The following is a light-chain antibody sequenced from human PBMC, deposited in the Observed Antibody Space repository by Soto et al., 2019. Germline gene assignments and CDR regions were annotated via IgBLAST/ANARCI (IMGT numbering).Light chain of an antibody. CDR3: QHYNTSPWT. J-gene: IGKJ1*01. CDR1: QSISSW. V-gene: IGKV1-5*03. Sequence: DIQMTQSPSILSASVGDRVTITCRASQSISSWLAWYQQKPGKAPNLLIHKASHLESGVPSRFSGSGSGTEFTLTISSLQPGDFATYYCQHYNTSPWTFGHGTKVEIK. CDR2: KAS.